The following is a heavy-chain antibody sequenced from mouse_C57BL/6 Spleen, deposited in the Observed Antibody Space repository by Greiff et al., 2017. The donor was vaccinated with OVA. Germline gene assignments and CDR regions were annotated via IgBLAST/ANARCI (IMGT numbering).Heavy chain of an antibody. D-gene: IGHD1-1*01. V-gene: IGHV4-1*01. CDR3: ARPGYYYGSSGYFDV. CDR1: GVDFSRYW. J-gene: IGHJ1*03. Sequence: AAGGVDFSRYWMSWVRRAPGKGLEWIGEINPDSSTINYAPSLKDKFIISRDNAKNTLYLQMSKVRSEDTALYYCARPGYYYGSSGYFDVWGTGTTVTVSS. CDR2: INPDSSTI.